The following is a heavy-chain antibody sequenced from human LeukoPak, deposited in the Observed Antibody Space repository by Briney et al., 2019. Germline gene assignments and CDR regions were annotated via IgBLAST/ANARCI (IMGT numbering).Heavy chain of an antibody. D-gene: IGHD4-17*01. J-gene: IGHJ4*02. Sequence: SETLSLTCAVYGGSFSGYYWSWIRQPPGKGLEWIGEINHSGSTNYNPSFTSRVTISVDTSKNQFSLKLSSVTAADTAVYYCARGPHSNVYGGNPGDYWGQGTLVTVSS. CDR1: GGSFSGYY. CDR2: INHSGST. CDR3: ARGPHSNVYGGNPGDY. V-gene: IGHV4-34*01.